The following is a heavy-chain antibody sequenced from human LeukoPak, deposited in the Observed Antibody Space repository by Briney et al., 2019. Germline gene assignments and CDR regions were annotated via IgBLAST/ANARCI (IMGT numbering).Heavy chain of an antibody. Sequence: ASVKVSCKASRYAYTDFYIHWLRQAPGQGLEWMGWINPNSGGRTYAQKFQGRVTMTTDTSISTAYLELNGLRSDDTAVYYCARDLGYGSGSFSNWGQGAIVTVSS. CDR1: RYAYTDFY. J-gene: IGHJ4*02. CDR3: ARDLGYGSGSFSN. D-gene: IGHD3-10*01. V-gene: IGHV1-2*02. CDR2: INPNSGGR.